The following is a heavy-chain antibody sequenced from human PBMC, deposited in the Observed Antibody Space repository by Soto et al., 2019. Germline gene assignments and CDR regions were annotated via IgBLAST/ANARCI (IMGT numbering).Heavy chain of an antibody. CDR1: GFTFSSCA. J-gene: IGHJ4*02. CDR3: ARDKRDLRFLEWSYYFDY. D-gene: IGHD3-3*01. V-gene: IGHV3-30-3*01. CDR2: ISYDGSNK. Sequence: QVQLVESGGGVVQPGRSLRLSCAASGFTFSSCAMHWVRQAPGKGLEWVAVISYDGSNKYYADSVKGRFTISRDNSXXTXXLQMNSLRAEDTAVYYCARDKRDLRFLEWSYYFDYWGQGTLVTVSS.